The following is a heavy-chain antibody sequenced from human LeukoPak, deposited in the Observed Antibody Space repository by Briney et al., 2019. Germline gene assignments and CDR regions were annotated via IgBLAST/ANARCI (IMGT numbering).Heavy chain of an antibody. J-gene: IGHJ6*02. CDR1: GFTFSSYA. Sequence: GGSLRLSCAASGFTFSSYAMHWVRQAPGKGLEWVAVISYDGSNKYYANSVKGRFTISRDNSKNTLYLQMNSLRAEDTAVYYCARVRAGYCTSTSCYTGMDVWGQGTTATVS. V-gene: IGHV3-30-3*01. CDR3: ARVRAGYCTSTSCYTGMDV. D-gene: IGHD2-2*01. CDR2: ISYDGSNK.